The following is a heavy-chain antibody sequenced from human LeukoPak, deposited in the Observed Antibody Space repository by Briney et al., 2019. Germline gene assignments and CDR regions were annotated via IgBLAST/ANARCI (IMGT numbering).Heavy chain of an antibody. CDR2: INPNSGGT. D-gene: IGHD2-2*01. J-gene: IGHJ6*02. CDR3: ARDPIVVVPAAKKGRLDYYYYGMDV. CDR1: GYTFTGYY. V-gene: IGHV1-2*02. Sequence: ASVKVSCKASGYTFTGYYMHWVRQAPGQGLEWMGWINPNSGGTNYAQKFQGRVTMTRDTSISTAYMELSRLRSDDTAVYYCARDPIVVVPAAKKGRLDYYYYGMDVWGQGTTVTVSS.